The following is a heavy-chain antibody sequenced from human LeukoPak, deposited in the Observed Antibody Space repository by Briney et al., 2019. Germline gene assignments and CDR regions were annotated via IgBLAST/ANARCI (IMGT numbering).Heavy chain of an antibody. D-gene: IGHD2-15*01. J-gene: IGHJ4*02. CDR3: VREDCSGGSCYGGFDY. Sequence: SQTLSLTCAISGDSVSSNSAAWNWIRQSPSRGLEWLGRTYYRSKWYNDYAVSVKSRITINPDTSKNQFSLQLNSVTPEDTAVYYCVREDCSGGSCYGGFDYWGQGTLVTVSS. CDR2: TYYRSKWYN. V-gene: IGHV6-1*01. CDR1: GDSVSSNSAA.